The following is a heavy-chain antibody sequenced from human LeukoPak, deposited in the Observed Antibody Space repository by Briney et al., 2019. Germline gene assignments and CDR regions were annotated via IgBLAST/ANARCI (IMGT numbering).Heavy chain of an antibody. V-gene: IGHV3-23*01. CDR3: ARDPNGNYVGDFDFQR. D-gene: IGHD4-23*01. CDR2: ISGAGP. Sequence: PGGSLRLSCAASGFTFSNYALTWVRQAPGMGLEWVSSISGAGPYYADSVKGRFSISRDNYKNTLYLQMSSLRAEDTVVYYCARDPNGNYVGDFDFQRWGQGNLVTVSS. CDR1: GFTFSNYA. J-gene: IGHJ1*01.